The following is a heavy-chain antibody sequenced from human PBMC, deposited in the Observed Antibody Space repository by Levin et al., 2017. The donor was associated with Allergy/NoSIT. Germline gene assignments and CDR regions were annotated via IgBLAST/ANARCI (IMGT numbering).Heavy chain of an antibody. CDR3: LRDYVWGSPGGDY. CDR2: IKGDGSEK. J-gene: IGHJ4*02. V-gene: IGHV3-7*01. Sequence: GESLKISCAASGFTFSNYWMSWVRQAPGKGLEWVANIKGDGSEKYYVDSLKGRFTISRDNAKNPLFLQMNSLRDEDTAVYYCLRDYVWGSPGGDYWGQGTLVTVSS. CDR1: GFTFSNYW. D-gene: IGHD3-16*01.